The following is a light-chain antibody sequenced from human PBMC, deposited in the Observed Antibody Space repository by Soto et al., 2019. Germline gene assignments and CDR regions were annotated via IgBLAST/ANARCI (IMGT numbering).Light chain of an antibody. CDR3: QQYYSTPYT. V-gene: IGKV4-1*01. CDR2: WAS. CDR1: QSVLYSSNNANY. J-gene: IGKJ2*01. Sequence: DIVMTQSPASLAVSLGERATINCKSSQSVLYSSNNANYLAWYQQQPGQPPKLLIHWASARETGVPDRFSGSGSGTDFTLTISSLQTEDVAVYYCQQYYSTPYTFGQGTKLEIK.